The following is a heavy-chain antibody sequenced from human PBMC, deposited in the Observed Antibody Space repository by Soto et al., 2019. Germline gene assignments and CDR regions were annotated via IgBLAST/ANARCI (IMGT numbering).Heavy chain of an antibody. CDR1: GFTVSNNY. V-gene: IGHV3-66*01. CDR3: ARVQVGATTGGFDY. J-gene: IGHJ4*02. D-gene: IGHD1-26*01. Sequence: GGSLRLSCAASGFTVSNNYMSWVRQAPGKGLEWVSVIYSGGSTYYADSVKGRFTISRHNSKNTLYLQMNSLRAEDTAVYYCARVQVGATTGGFDYWGQGTLVTVSS. CDR2: IYSGGST.